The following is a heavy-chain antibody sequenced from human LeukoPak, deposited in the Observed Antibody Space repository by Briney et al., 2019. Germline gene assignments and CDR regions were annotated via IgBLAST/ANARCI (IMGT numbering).Heavy chain of an antibody. CDR3: TTVIPAAIMGDAFDI. CDR2: IKSKTDGGTT. Sequence: GWSLSLSFAGSVLTLSNARMSGVGQARGKGLDWVGRIKSKTDGGTTDYAAPVKGRFTISRDDSKNTLYLQMNSLKTEATAVYYCTTVIPAAIMGDAFDIWGQGTMVTVSS. V-gene: IGHV3-15*01. CDR1: VLTLSNAR. J-gene: IGHJ3*02. D-gene: IGHD2-2*02.